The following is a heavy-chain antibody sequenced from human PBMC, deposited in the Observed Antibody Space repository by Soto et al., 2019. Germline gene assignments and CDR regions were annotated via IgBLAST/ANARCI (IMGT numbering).Heavy chain of an antibody. CDR1: GYTFTGYY. J-gene: IGHJ6*02. CDR2: INPNSGGT. Sequence: ASVKVSCKASGYTFTGYYMHWVRQAPGQGLEWMGWINPNSGGTNYAQKFQGWVTMTRDTSISTAYMELSRLRSDDTAVYYCARDLNVGVAVAGYSMDVWGQGTTVTVSS. D-gene: IGHD6-19*01. CDR3: ARDLNVGVAVAGYSMDV. V-gene: IGHV1-2*04.